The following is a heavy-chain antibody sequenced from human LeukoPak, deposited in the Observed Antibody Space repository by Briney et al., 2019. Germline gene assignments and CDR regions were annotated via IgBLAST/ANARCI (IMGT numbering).Heavy chain of an antibody. CDR3: ARSYNYGSTYGMDV. D-gene: IGHD5-18*01. CDR2: INPNSGGT. CDR1: GYTFTGYY. J-gene: IGHJ6*02. V-gene: IGHV1-2*02. Sequence: ASVNVSCKASGYTFTGYYMHWVRQAPGQGLEWMGWINPNSGGTNYAQKFQGRVTMTRDTSISTAYVELSRLRSDDTAVYYCARSYNYGSTYGMDVWGQGTTVTVSS.